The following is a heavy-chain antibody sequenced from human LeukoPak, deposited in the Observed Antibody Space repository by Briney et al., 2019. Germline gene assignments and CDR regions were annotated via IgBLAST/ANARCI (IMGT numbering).Heavy chain of an antibody. CDR3: AREGNSPPEDAFDI. Sequence: SQTLSLTCTVSGGSISSGGYYWSWIRQHPGKGLEWIGCIYYSGSTYYNPSLKSRVTISVDTSKNQFSLKLSSVTAADTAVYYCAREGNSPPEDAFDIWGQGTMVTVSS. D-gene: IGHD4-23*01. CDR1: GGSISSGGYY. J-gene: IGHJ3*02. CDR2: IYYSGST. V-gene: IGHV4-31*03.